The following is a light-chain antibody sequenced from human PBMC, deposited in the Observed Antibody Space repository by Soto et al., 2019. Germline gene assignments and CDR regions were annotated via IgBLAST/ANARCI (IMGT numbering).Light chain of an antibody. J-gene: IGKJ1*01. Sequence: IQMTQSPSSLSASVGDRVTITCRASQTIISYLNWYQQKPGKAPKLLIYAASSLQSGVPSRFSGSGSGTDFTLTISSLQPEDFATYYCQQSYSTPPKWTFGQGTMVDIK. CDR1: QTIISY. CDR3: QQSYSTPPKWT. V-gene: IGKV1-39*01. CDR2: AAS.